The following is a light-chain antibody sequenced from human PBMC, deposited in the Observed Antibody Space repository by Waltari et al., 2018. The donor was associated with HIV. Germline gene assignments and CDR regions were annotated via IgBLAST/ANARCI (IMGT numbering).Light chain of an antibody. CDR1: SSDVGGYNY. CDR2: GVS. CDR3: SSYTGSDNLV. V-gene: IGLV2-8*01. Sequence: QSALTKPPSASGSPGQSVTISCTGTSSDVGGYNYVPWYQQHPGKAPKLMIYGVSKRPSGVPDRFSGSGSGNTASLTVSGLQAEDEADYYCSSYTGSDNLVFGGGTKLTVL. J-gene: IGLJ2*01.